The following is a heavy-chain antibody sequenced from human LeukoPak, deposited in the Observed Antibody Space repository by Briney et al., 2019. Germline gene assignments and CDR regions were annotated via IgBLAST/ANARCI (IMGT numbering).Heavy chain of an antibody. CDR3: ARLTLAY. V-gene: IGHV3-23*01. CDR1: GFTFSNYA. J-gene: IGHJ4*02. Sequence: PGGSLRLSCTASGFTFSNYAMSWVRQAPGKGLEWVSTISDNADGTYYADSVKGRFTISRDNFKTTVYLQMNGLRAEDTAVYYCARLTLAYWGQGTLVSVSS. D-gene: IGHD2-21*02. CDR2: ISDNADGT.